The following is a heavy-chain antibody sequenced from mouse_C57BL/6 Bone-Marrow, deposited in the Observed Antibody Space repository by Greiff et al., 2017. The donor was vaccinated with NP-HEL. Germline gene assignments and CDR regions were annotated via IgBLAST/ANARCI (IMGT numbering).Heavy chain of an antibody. J-gene: IGHJ3*01. Sequence: QVQLQQSGAELMKPGASVTLSCKATGYTFTGYWIEWVKQRPGHGLEWIGEIFPGSGSTNYNEKFKGKATLTADTSSNTAYMQLSSLTTEDSAIYYCAGKGGYYVAYWGQGTRVTVTA. D-gene: IGHD2-3*01. V-gene: IGHV1-9*01. CDR3: AGKGGYYVAY. CDR1: GYTFTGYW. CDR2: IFPGSGST.